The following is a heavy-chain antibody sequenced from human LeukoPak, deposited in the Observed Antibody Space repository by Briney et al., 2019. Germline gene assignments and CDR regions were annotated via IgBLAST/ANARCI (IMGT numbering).Heavy chain of an antibody. V-gene: IGHV3-21*01. J-gene: IGHJ4*02. CDR3: ARAATIYGVVTNFDY. CDR1: GFTFSSYS. Sequence: GGSLRLSCAASGFTFSSYSMNWVRQAPGKGLEWVSSISSSSSYIYYADSVKGRFTISRDNAKNSLHLKMNSLRAEDTAVYYCARAATIYGVVTNFDYWGQGTLVTVSS. D-gene: IGHD3-3*01. CDR2: ISSSSSYI.